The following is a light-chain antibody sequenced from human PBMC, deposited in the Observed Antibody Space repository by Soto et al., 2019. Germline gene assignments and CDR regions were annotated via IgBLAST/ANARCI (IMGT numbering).Light chain of an antibody. V-gene: IGKV1-12*01. CDR3: QQGGSYPIT. J-gene: IGKJ5*01. Sequence: DIQMTQSPSSVSASVGDRVTITSRASEDIGSSLAWYQQKPGKAPDLLIYGASSLQSGVPSRFYGSGSGTDFTLTISSLQPEDFATYYCQQGGSYPITFGQGTRLEI. CDR1: EDIGSS. CDR2: GAS.